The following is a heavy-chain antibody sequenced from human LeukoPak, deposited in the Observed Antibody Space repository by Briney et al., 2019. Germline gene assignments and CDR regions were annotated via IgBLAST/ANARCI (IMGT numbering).Heavy chain of an antibody. CDR1: GGSISSYY. V-gene: IGHV4-59*01. D-gene: IGHD3-3*01. J-gene: IGHJ1*01. CDR2: IYYSGST. CDR3: ARHRSPLESFHH. Sequence: SETLSLTCTVSGGSISSYYWSWIRQPPGKGLEWIGYIYYSGSTNYNPSLKSRVTISVDTSKNQFSLKLSSVTAADTAVYYCARHRSPLESFHHWGQGTLVTVSS.